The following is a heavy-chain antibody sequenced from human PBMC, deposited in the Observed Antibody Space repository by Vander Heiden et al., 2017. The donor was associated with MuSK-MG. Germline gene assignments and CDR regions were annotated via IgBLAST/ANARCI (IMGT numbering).Heavy chain of an antibody. V-gene: IGHV4-39*01. CDR3: ARLKDCSSTTCRSDYYYMDV. CDR1: GCSISSSYYY. Sequence: QLQLQESGPGLVKPSETLSLMCTVSGCSISSSYYYRGWIRQSPGQGLKWIGSIYYSGSTYYNPSLKSRVTISVDTSKSQFSLKLSSVPAADTAVYYCARLKDCSSTTCRSDYYYMDVWGKGTTVTVSS. D-gene: IGHD2-2*01. J-gene: IGHJ6*03. CDR2: IYYSGST.